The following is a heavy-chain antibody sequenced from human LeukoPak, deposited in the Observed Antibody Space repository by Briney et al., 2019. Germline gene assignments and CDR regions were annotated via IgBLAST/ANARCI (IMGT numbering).Heavy chain of an antibody. CDR3: ARERAVAGAGFDY. CDR2: INSDGTTI. J-gene: IGHJ4*02. CDR1: GFTFTSYG. V-gene: IGHV3-48*03. D-gene: IGHD6-19*01. Sequence: GGSLRLSCAASGFTFTSYGMNWVRQAPGKGLEWVSYINSDGTTIYYADSVKGRFTISRDYAKSSLYLQMNSLRAEDTAIYYCARERAVAGAGFDYWGQGTLVTVSS.